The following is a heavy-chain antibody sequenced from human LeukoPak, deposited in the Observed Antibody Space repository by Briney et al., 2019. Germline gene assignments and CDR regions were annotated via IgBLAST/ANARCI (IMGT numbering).Heavy chain of an antibody. CDR1: GFTFSSYS. V-gene: IGHV3-48*01. CDR3: ARDTYGSGSYYNAPLDY. CDR2: ININSDTI. D-gene: IGHD3-10*01. Sequence: GGSLRLSCAGSGFTFSSYSMNWVRQVPGKGLEWVSYININSDTIYYVDSVKGRFTISRDNAKNSLYLQLNSLRAEDTAVYYCARDTYGSGSYYNAPLDYWGQGTLVTVSS. J-gene: IGHJ4*02.